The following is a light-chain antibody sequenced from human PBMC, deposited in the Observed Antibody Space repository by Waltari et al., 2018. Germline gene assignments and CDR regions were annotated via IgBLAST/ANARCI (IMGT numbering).Light chain of an antibody. CDR2: EAN. V-gene: IGLV2-8*01. Sequence: QSALTQPPPASGSPGQSVTISCTGTSRDVGGYNHLSWYQQHPGKAPKPMIYEANKRPSGVPDRFSGSKSGNTASLTVSGLQAEDEANYYCTSYGGSNSFVVFGGGTKLTVL. CDR3: TSYGGSNSFVV. CDR1: SRDVGGYNH. J-gene: IGLJ2*01.